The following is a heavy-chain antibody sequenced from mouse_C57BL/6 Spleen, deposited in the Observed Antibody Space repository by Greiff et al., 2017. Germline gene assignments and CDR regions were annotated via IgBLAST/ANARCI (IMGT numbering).Heavy chain of an antibody. D-gene: IGHD2-3*01. CDR1: GYTFTSYW. Sequence: VQLKESGAELAKPGASVKLSCKASGYTFTSYWMHWVKQRPGQGLEWIGYINPSIGYTKYNQKFKDKATLTADKSSSTAYMQLSSLTYEDSAVYYCSDGYYDDWGQGTTLTVSS. CDR2: INPSIGYT. V-gene: IGHV1-7*01. J-gene: IGHJ2*01. CDR3: SDGYYDD.